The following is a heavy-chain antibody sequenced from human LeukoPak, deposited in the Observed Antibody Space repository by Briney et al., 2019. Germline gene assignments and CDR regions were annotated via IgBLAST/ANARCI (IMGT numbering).Heavy chain of an antibody. CDR2: ISTYYGNT. D-gene: IGHD3-10*01. CDR1: GYTFTCYG. Sequence: GASVKVSCKASGYTFTCYGFSWVRQAPGQGLEWMGWISTYYGNTNYAQKLQDRVTMTTDTPTSTAYVELTSLRSDDTAVYYCARVYSTNYYGSGDRPFLFDYWGQGTVVTVSS. J-gene: IGHJ4*02. V-gene: IGHV1-18*01. CDR3: ARVYSTNYYGSGDRPFLFDY.